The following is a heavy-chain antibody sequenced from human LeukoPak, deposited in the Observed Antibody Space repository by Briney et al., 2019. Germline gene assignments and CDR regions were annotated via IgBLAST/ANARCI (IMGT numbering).Heavy chain of an antibody. V-gene: IGHV4-59*01. CDR2: FYYSGST. D-gene: IGHD4-17*01. Sequence: SETLSLTCTVSGGSISSYYWSWIRQPPGKRLEWIGYFYYSGSTNYNPSLKSRVTISVDTSKNQFSLKLSSVTAADTAVYYCASSLDYGDGMDVWGQGTTVTVSS. CDR1: GGSISSYY. J-gene: IGHJ6*02. CDR3: ASSLDYGDGMDV.